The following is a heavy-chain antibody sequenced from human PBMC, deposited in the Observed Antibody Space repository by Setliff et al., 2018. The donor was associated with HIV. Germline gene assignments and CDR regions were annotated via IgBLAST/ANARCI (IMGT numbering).Heavy chain of an antibody. J-gene: IGHJ5*02. CDR3: ARRIDNSGSFPDKNWFDT. Sequence: KPSETLSLTCTVSGGSISSYCWNWIRQSPGRGLEWIGFIFSSGGTKYNPSLQSRVTMSIDTSKNQFSLKLTSVTAADTAVYYCARRIDNSGSFPDKNWFDTWGQGSLVTVSS. V-gene: IGHV4-4*09. D-gene: IGHD3-10*01. CDR2: IFSSGGT. CDR1: GGSISSYC.